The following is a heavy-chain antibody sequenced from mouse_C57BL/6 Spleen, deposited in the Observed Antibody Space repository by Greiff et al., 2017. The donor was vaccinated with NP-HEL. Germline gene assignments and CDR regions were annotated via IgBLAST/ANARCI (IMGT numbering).Heavy chain of an antibody. CDR2: IRNTANGYTT. CDR3: ARYTAQASFAC. CDR1: GFTFTDYY. V-gene: IGHV7-3*01. J-gene: IGHJ3*01. D-gene: IGHD3-2*02. Sequence: EVKVVESGGGLVQPGGSLSLSCAASGFTFTDYYMSWVRQPPGKALEWLGFIRNTANGYTTEYSASVKGRFTISRDNSQSILYLQMNALRAEDSATYYCARYTAQASFACWGQGALVTVAA.